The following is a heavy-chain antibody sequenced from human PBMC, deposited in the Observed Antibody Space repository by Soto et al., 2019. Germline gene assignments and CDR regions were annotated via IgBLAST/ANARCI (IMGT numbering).Heavy chain of an antibody. D-gene: IGHD3-22*01. Sequence: SETLSLTCTVSGGSISSGDYYWSWIRQPPGKGLEWIGYIYYSGSTYYNPSLKSRVTISVDTSKNQFSLKLSSVTAADTAVYYCASLYYYDSSGYYYVGFDYWGQGTLVTVS. CDR3: ASLYYYDSSGYYYVGFDY. CDR1: GGSISSGDYY. V-gene: IGHV4-30-4*01. CDR2: IYYSGST. J-gene: IGHJ4*02.